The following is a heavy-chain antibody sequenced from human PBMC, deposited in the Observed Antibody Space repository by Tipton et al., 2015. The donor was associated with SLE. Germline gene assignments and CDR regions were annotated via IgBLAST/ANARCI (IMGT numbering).Heavy chain of an antibody. D-gene: IGHD2-8*02. V-gene: IGHV4-39*07. CDR1: GDSISANSYH. Sequence: GLVKPSETLSLICTVSGDSISANSYHWGWVRQPPGKGLEWIGNVYYSGSTYYSASLRSRVTISLDRSKNHFSLTLNSVTAADTAVYFCARDRDIVLEPVPIPPAFDIWGQGTTVTVSS. CDR2: VYYSGST. CDR3: ARDRDIVLEPVPIPPAFDI. J-gene: IGHJ3*02.